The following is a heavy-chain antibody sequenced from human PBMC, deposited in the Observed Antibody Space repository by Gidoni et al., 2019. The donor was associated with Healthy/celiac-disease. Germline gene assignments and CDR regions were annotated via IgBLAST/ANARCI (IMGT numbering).Heavy chain of an antibody. V-gene: IGHV4-34*01. CDR2: INHSGST. CDR3: ARGRRDIVVVPAAMVRWDWRFDP. J-gene: IGHJ5*02. D-gene: IGHD2-2*01. CDR1: GGSFSGYY. Sequence: QVQLQQLGAGLLKPSETLSLTCAVYGGSFSGYYWSWIRQPPGKGLEWIGEINHSGSTNYNPSLKSRVTISVDTSKNQFSLKLSSVTAADTAVYYCARGRRDIVVVPAAMVRWDWRFDPWGQGTLVTVSS.